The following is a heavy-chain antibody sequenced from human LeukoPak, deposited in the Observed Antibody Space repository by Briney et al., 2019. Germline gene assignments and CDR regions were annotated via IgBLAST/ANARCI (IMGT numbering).Heavy chain of an antibody. CDR1: GGSFSGYY. Sequence: SETLSLTCAVYGGSFSGYYWSWIRQPPGKGLEWIGEINHSGSTNYNPSLKSRVTISVDTSKNQFSLKLSSVTAADTAVYYCARVAWRRWLQFKRYYFDYWGQGTLVTVSS. V-gene: IGHV4-34*01. D-gene: IGHD5-24*01. CDR2: INHSGST. CDR3: ARVAWRRWLQFKRYYFDY. J-gene: IGHJ4*02.